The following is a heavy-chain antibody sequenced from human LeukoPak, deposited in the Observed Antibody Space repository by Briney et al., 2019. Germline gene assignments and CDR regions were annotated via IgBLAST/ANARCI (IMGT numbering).Heavy chain of an antibody. CDR3: AAGEEYSYAMCV. V-gene: IGHV1-69*05. CDR2: IIPIFGTA. J-gene: IGHJ6*04. D-gene: IGHD5-18*01. Sequence: SVKVSCKASGGTFSSYAISWVRQAPGQGLEWMGGIIPIFGTANYAQKFQGRVTITTDESTSTAYMELSSLRSEDTAVYYCAAGEEYSYAMCVWGKGTTVTVSS. CDR1: GGTFSSYA.